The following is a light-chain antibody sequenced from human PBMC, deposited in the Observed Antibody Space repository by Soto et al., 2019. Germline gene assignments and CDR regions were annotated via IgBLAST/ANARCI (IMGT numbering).Light chain of an antibody. J-gene: IGLJ2*01. Sequence: SYELTQPPSVSVAPGQTARLTCGGNNMGSKSVRWFQQRPGQAPVLVVYDDSDRPSGIPERFSGSNSGNTATLTISRVEAGDEADYYCQVWDSSSDHVVFGGGTKVTVL. CDR1: NMGSKS. CDR3: QVWDSSSDHVV. CDR2: DDS. V-gene: IGLV3-21*02.